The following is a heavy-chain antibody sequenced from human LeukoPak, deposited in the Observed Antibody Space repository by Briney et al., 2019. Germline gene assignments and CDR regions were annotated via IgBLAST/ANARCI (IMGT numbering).Heavy chain of an antibody. CDR1: GFTFDDYA. D-gene: IGHD3/OR15-3a*01. J-gene: IGHJ4*02. CDR2: ISWNSGSI. Sequence: GRSLRLSCAASGFTFDDYAMHWVRQAPGKGLEWVSGISWNSGSIGYADSVKGRFTISRDNAKNSLYLQMNSLRAEDTALYYCAKELRGTGFDYWGQGTLVTVSS. CDR3: AKELRGTGFDY. V-gene: IGHV3-9*01.